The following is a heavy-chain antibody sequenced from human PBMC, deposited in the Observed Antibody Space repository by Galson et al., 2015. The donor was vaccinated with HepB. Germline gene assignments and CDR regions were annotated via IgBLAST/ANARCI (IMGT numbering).Heavy chain of an antibody. V-gene: IGHV4-39*01. CDR2: IYYSGST. CDR1: GGSISSSSYY. D-gene: IGHD3-22*01. J-gene: IGHJ5*02. CDR3: ARHFYPKYDSSGYLLWFDP. Sequence: ETLSLTCTVSGGSISSSSYYWGWIRQPPGKGLEWIGSIYYSGSTYYNPSLKSRVTISVDTSKNQFSLKLSSVTAADTAVYYCARHFYPKYDSSGYLLWFDPWGQGTLVTVSS.